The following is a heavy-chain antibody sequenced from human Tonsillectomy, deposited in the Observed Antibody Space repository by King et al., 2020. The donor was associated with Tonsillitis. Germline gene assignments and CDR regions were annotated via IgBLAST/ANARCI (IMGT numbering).Heavy chain of an antibody. CDR2: ISGSVGRT. CDR1: GFTFSSSA. J-gene: IGHJ4*02. V-gene: IGHV3-23*04. CDR3: AKVVSTAMVYYFDY. D-gene: IGHD5-18*01. Sequence: VQLVESGGGLVQPGGSLRLSCAASGFTFSSSAMTWVRQAPGKGLEWVSGISGSVGRTNYADSVKGRFTISRDNSKNTLYLQMNILGAEDTALYYCAKVVSTAMVYYFDYWGQGTLVTVSS.